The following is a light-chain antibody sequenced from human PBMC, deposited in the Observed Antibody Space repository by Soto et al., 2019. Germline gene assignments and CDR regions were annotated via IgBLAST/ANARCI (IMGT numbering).Light chain of an antibody. CDR3: QQYAHPPIN. CDR2: DAS. Sequence: EIVLTHSQGTLSLSPVERAILSCSTSQTFSKNYLAWYQQKPGQATRLLIHDASSRATGIPDRFSGSGSGTDFSLTISRLEPADFAVYPCQQYAHPPINFGQGTRLEI. J-gene: IGKJ5*01. CDR1: QTFSKNY. V-gene: IGKV3-20*01.